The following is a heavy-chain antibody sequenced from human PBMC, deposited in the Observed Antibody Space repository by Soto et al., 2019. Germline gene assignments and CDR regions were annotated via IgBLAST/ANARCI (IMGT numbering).Heavy chain of an antibody. D-gene: IGHD3-3*01. CDR1: GFTFSSYG. Sequence: QVQLVESGGGVVQPGRSLRLSCAASGFTFSSYGMHWVRQAPGKGLEWVAVIWYDGSNKYYADSVKGRFTISRDNSKNTLYLQMNSLRAEDTAVYYCARDLMGPWSGYYNTWYYYYGMDVWGQGTTVTVSS. CDR2: IWYDGSNK. J-gene: IGHJ6*02. V-gene: IGHV3-33*01. CDR3: ARDLMGPWSGYYNTWYYYYGMDV.